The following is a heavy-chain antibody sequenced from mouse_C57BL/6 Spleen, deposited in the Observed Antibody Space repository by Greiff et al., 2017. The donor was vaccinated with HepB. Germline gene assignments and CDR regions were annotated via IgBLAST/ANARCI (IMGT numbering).Heavy chain of an antibody. Sequence: VQLQQSGAELVKPGASVKLSCKASGYTFTSYWMQWVKQRPGQGLEWIGEIDPSDSYTNYNQKFKGKATLTVDTSSSTAYMQLSSLTSEDSAVYYCARRADDPDYWGQGTTLTVSS. CDR2: IDPSDSYT. CDR1: GYTFTSYW. CDR3: ARRADDPDY. J-gene: IGHJ2*01. V-gene: IGHV1-50*01. D-gene: IGHD2-3*01.